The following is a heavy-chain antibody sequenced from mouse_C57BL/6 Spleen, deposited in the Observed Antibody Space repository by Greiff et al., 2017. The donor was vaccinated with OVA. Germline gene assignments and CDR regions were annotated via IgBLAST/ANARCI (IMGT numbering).Heavy chain of an antibody. CDR1: GYTFTSYW. D-gene: IGHD2-3*01. CDR3: ARSLYDGYYDFDY. J-gene: IGHJ2*01. Sequence: QVQLQQPGAELVKPGASVKLSCKASGYTFTSYWMHWVKQRPGQGLEWIGMIHPNSGSTNYNEKFKSKATLTVDKSSSTAYMQLSSLTSEDSAVYDCARSLYDGYYDFDYWGQGTTLTVSS. V-gene: IGHV1-64*01. CDR2: IHPNSGST.